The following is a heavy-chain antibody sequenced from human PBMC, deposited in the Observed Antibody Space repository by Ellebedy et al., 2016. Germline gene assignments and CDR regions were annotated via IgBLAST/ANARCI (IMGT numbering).Heavy chain of an antibody. CDR3: ARMSDGWDGYLDL. CDR1: GFTSSGYA. CDR2: VSFDGSNA. D-gene: IGHD3-10*01. J-gene: IGHJ2*01. V-gene: IGHV3-30-3*01. Sequence: GESLKISXEASGFTSSGYAMQWVRQAPGRGLEWVALVSFDGSNAFYADSVQGRFTISRDNSKNTLFLEMSTLRPEDTAIYYCARMSDGWDGYLDLWGRGALVTVSS.